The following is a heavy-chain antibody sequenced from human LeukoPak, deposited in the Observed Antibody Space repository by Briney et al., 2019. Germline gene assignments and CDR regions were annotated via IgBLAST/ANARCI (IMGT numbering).Heavy chain of an antibody. CDR3: ARRHSSGWYHFDY. Sequence: PSETLSLTCTVSGGSLSSSSYYWGWIRQPPGKGLEWIGSIYYSGSTYYNPSLKSRVTISVDTSKNQFSLKLSSVTAADTAVYYCARRHSSGWYHFDYWGQGTLVTVSS. J-gene: IGHJ4*02. CDR1: GGSLSSSSYY. D-gene: IGHD6-19*01. CDR2: IYYSGST. V-gene: IGHV4-39*01.